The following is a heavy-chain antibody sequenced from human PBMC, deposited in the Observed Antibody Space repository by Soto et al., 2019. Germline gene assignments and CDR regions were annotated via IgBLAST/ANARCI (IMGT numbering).Heavy chain of an antibody. CDR2: ISGSGGST. D-gene: IGHD3-9*01. CDR3: AKVVKYDVLNGYYKGPDYYGMDV. J-gene: IGHJ6*02. V-gene: IGHV3-23*01. Sequence: QLLESGGGLVQPGGSLRLSCAASGFTFSIYSMNWVRQAPGKGLEWVSLISGSGGSTHYADSVEGRFTISRDNSMNALYPEMGSLRAEDTAVYYCAKVVKYDVLNGYYKGPDYYGMDVWGQGTTFTVSS. CDR1: GFTFSIYS.